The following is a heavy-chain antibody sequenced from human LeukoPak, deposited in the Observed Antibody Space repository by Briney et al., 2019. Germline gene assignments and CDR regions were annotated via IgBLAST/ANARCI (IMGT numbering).Heavy chain of an antibody. CDR1: GYTFSRDS. Sequence: RGSLRPSCAASGYTFSRDSMYCVREAPGEGLGWVSSISSSSSYIYYADSVKGRFTISRDNAKNSLYLQMNSLRAEDTAVYYCARNNRDGYNFNYWGQGTLVTVSS. V-gene: IGHV3-21*01. CDR3: ARNNRDGYNFNY. CDR2: ISSSSSYI. D-gene: IGHD5-24*01. J-gene: IGHJ4*02.